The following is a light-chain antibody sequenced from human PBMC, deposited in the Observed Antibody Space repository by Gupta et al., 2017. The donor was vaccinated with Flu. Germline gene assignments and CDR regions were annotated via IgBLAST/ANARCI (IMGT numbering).Light chain of an antibody. J-gene: IGLJ3*02. Sequence: TATLTCTGSSSNVGDQGATWLQHHQGHPPKLLSHTNTNRPSGISERFSASRSRNTASLTITGLQPEDEADYYCSAWDSGLSARLFGGGTKLTVL. CDR2: TNT. V-gene: IGLV10-54*04. CDR1: SSNVGDQG. CDR3: SAWDSGLSARL.